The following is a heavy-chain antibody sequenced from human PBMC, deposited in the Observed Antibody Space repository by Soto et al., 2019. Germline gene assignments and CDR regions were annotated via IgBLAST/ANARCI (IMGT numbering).Heavy chain of an antibody. D-gene: IGHD3-22*01. J-gene: IGHJ6*02. CDR1: GFTFSSYG. Sequence: PGGSLRLSCAASGFTFSSYGMHWVRQAPGKGLEWVAVIWYDGSNKYYADSVKGRFTISRDNSKNTLYLQMNSLRAEDTAVYYCARDLSHYYDSSGYYQDYYYYGMDVWGQGTTVTVSS. CDR2: IWYDGSNK. V-gene: IGHV3-33*08. CDR3: ARDLSHYYDSSGYYQDYYYYGMDV.